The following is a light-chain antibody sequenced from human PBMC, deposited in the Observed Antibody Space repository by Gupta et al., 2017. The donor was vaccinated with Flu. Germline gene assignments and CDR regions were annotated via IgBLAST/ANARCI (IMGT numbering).Light chain of an antibody. CDR1: QNCCYNSNNKNN. Sequence: SLGERATINCRSSQNCCYNSNNKNNLAWYRQKPGQPPELLITWASTRESGVPDRFSGGGSGTDFTLTISSLQAEDVAVYYCQQEDSSPKTFGQGTKVEIK. CDR3: QQEDSSPKT. V-gene: IGKV4-1*01. J-gene: IGKJ1*01. CDR2: WAS.